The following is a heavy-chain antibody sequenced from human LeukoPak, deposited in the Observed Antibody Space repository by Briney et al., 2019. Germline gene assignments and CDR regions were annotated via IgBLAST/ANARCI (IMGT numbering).Heavy chain of an antibody. Sequence: SVKVSCKASGGTFSSYAISWVRQAPGQGLEWMGGTIPIFGTANYAQKFQGRVTITTDESTSTAYMELSSLRSEDTAVYHCASTREWERLPGFDYWGQGTLVTVSS. CDR3: ASTREWERLPGFDY. CDR1: GGTFSSYA. D-gene: IGHD1-26*01. J-gene: IGHJ4*02. CDR2: TIPIFGTA. V-gene: IGHV1-69*05.